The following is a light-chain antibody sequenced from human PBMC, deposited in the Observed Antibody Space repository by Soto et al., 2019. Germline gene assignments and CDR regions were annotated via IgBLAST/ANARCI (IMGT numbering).Light chain of an antibody. Sequence: EIVLTQSPGTLSLSPRERATLSCRASQSVSNNYLAWYQHRPGQAPRLLIYGASTRAPGIPDSFSGSGSGTDFPLTSSRLEPEDFAVYYCQQYAASPRTFGQGTQVEV. CDR1: QSVSNNY. CDR3: QQYAASPRT. J-gene: IGKJ1*01. V-gene: IGKV3-20*01. CDR2: GAS.